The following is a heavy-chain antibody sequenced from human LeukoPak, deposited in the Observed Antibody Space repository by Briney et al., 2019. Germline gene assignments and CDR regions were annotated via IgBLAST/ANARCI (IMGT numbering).Heavy chain of an antibody. D-gene: IGHD2-2*01. CDR2: ISWNSGSI. J-gene: IGHJ4*02. V-gene: IGHV3-9*01. CDR3: AKDSSTSGAPDY. Sequence: GGSLRLSCAASGFTFDDYALHWVRQAPGKGLEWVSGISWNSGSIGYADSVKGRFTISRDNAENSLYLQMNSLRAEDTALYYCAKDSSTSGAPDYWSQGTLVTVSS. CDR1: GFTFDDYA.